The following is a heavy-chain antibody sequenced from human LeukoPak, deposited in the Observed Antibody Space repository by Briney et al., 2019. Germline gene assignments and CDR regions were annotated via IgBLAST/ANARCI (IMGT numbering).Heavy chain of an antibody. CDR2: ISSDSTTI. CDR3: AMMSFEDGGPAFDY. CDR1: GFTFSSYR. Sequence: GGSLRLSCAASGFTFSSYRMNWVRQAPGKGLQWASYISSDSTTIYYADSVKGRFIISRDNAENSVYLLMNSLRAEDTAVYFCAMMSFEDGGPAFDYWGQGTLVTVSS. V-gene: IGHV3-48*01. D-gene: IGHD2-2*01. J-gene: IGHJ4*02.